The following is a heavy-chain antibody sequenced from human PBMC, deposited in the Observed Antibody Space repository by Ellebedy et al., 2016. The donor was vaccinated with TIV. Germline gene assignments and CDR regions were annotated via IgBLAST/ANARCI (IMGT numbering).Heavy chain of an antibody. D-gene: IGHD5-24*01. CDR2: ISWNSNNI. J-gene: IGHJ1*01. CDR1: GFTFDDYA. Sequence: SLKISCAAHGFTFDDYAMHWVRQAPGKGLEWVSGISWNSNNIGYADSVKGRFAISRDNAKNSLYLQMNSLRPEDTALYYCAKATGGWLQLVYFQYWGQGTLVTVSS. CDR3: AKATGGWLQLVYFQY. V-gene: IGHV3-9*01.